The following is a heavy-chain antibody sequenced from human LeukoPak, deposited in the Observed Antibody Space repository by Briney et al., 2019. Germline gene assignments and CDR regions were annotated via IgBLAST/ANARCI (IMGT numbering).Heavy chain of an antibody. Sequence: GGSLRLSCAASGFTFSSYSMNWVRQAPGKGLEWVSYISSSSSTIYYADSVKGRFTISRDNAKNSLYLQMNSLRAEDTAVYYCAREGGTMIVVVSHAFDIWGQGTMVTVSS. CDR1: GFTFSSYS. D-gene: IGHD3-22*01. CDR3: AREGGTMIVVVSHAFDI. V-gene: IGHV3-48*01. CDR2: ISSSSSTI. J-gene: IGHJ3*02.